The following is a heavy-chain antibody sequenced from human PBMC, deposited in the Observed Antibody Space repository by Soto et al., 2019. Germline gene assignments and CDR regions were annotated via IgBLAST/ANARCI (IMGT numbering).Heavy chain of an antibody. V-gene: IGHV3-15*05. CDR2: IKSRTHGGTA. D-gene: IGHD3-16*01. J-gene: IGHJ5*02. Sequence: GGSLRLSCATSGFNFADAWMGWVRQPPGRGLEWIGRIKSRTHGGTADFPAPLKGRFSISRDDSTSTLYLLMTSLQTEDTAVYHCTSDVGHMSLPLFSSWGQGTLVTVSS. CDR3: TSDVGHMSLPLFSS. CDR1: GFNFADAW.